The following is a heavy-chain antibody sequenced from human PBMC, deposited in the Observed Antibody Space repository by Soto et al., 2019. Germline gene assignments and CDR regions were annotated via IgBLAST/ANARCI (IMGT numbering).Heavy chain of an antibody. J-gene: IGHJ4*02. Sequence: PGGSLRLSCAASGFTFSSYAMSWVRQAPGKGLEWVSTISGSGGSTYYADSVMGRFTISRDNSKNTLYLQMNSLRAEDTAVYYCAKDRGLTYYYDSSGYPVFDYWGQGTLVTGSS. CDR3: AKDRGLTYYYDSSGYPVFDY. D-gene: IGHD3-22*01. CDR1: GFTFSSYA. V-gene: IGHV3-23*01. CDR2: ISGSGGST.